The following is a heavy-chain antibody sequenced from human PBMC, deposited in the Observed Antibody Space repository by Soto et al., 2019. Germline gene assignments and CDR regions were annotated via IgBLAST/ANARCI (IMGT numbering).Heavy chain of an antibody. CDR2: IYYGGST. CDR1: GGYISSYY. CDR3: ARDWGGRKFDY. Sequence: SETLSLTCTVSGGYISSYYWSWIRQPPGKGLEWIGYIYYGGSTDYNPSLKSRVTISVDSSKNPFSLKVRSVTAADTAVYYCARDWGGRKFDYWGQGALVTVSS. J-gene: IGHJ4*02. D-gene: IGHD3-16*01. V-gene: IGHV4-59*01.